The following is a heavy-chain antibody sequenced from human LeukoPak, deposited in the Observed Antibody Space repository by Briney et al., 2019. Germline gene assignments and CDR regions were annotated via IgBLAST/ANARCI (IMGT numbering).Heavy chain of an antibody. CDR1: GGSISSYY. V-gene: IGHV4-59*01. CDR3: ARDPSTFYLDY. J-gene: IGHJ4*02. Sequence: SETLSLTCTVSGGSISSYYWSWIRQPPGKGLEWIGYIYSSGNTDYNPSLKSRVTISVDTSKSQFSLKLSSVTAADTAIYYCARDPSTFYLDYWGQGALVTVSS. CDR2: IYSSGNT.